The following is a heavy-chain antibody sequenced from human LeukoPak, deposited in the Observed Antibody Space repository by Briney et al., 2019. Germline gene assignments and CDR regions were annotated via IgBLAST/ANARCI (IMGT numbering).Heavy chain of an antibody. CDR1: GGSISSGGYY. V-gene: IGHV4-30-2*01. Sequence: SQILSLTCTVSGGSISSGGYYWSWIRQPPGKGLEWIGYIYHSGSTYYNPSLKSRVTISVDRSKNQFSLKLSSVTAADTAVYYCAIGGSNGRDYWGQGTLVTVSS. CDR2: IYHSGST. CDR3: AIGGSNGRDY. D-gene: IGHD2-8*01. J-gene: IGHJ4*02.